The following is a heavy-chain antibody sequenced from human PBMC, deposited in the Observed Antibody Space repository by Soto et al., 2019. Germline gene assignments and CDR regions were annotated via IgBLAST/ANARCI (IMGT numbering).Heavy chain of an antibody. V-gene: IGHV3-30*18. CDR2: TSYDGSNE. Sequence: PGRTLRLPCAASAFTLCSYGIHRGRHAPGKGLVCVAVTSYDGSNEYYADSVEGRFTISRDKSKNTVSLQMNSLRAEDRAVYYCANTLIXYCSGGSCYHYYYGMDVWVQGTTITVSS. J-gene: IGHJ6*02. CDR1: AFTLCSYG. D-gene: IGHD2-15*01. CDR3: ANTLIXYCSGGSCYHYYYGMDV.